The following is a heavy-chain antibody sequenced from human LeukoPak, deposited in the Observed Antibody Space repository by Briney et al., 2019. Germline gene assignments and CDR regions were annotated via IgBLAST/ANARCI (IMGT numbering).Heavy chain of an antibody. D-gene: IGHD4-17*01. CDR3: AKGRGTTVTTSFAY. V-gene: IGHV3-23*02. Sequence: GGALRLSCAASGCSFSSYAMSWVRQAPGKGLDWVSGICGSVCNTYYLGSVKGRFTISRDNSKTTLYMQMISLRAEDTALYYCAKGRGTTVTTSFAYWGQGTMITVSS. CDR1: GCSFSSYA. J-gene: IGHJ4*01. CDR2: ICGSVCNT.